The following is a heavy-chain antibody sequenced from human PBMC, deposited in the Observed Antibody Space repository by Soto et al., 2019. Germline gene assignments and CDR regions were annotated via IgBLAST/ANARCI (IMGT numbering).Heavy chain of an antibody. J-gene: IGHJ5*02. Sequence: SQTLSLTSAISGDSVSSNSADWNWIRQSPSSGLEWLGRTYYMSKWYNDYAVSVKSRITINPDTSKNQFSLQLNSVTPEDTAVYYCARDRSSSWLQTKNWFDPWGQGTLVTV. D-gene: IGHD6-13*01. V-gene: IGHV6-1*01. CDR2: TYYMSKWYN. CDR1: GDSVSSNSAD. CDR3: ARDRSSSWLQTKNWFDP.